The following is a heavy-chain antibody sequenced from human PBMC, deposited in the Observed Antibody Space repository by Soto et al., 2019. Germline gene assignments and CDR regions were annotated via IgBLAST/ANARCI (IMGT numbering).Heavy chain of an antibody. Sequence: SETLSLTCTVSGGTISSWYWSWIRQPPGKGLEWIGYIYYSGSTNCNPSLKSRVTISVDTSKNQFSLKLSSVTAADTAVYYCARRYGSAIDYWGQGTLVTVLL. J-gene: IGHJ4*02. CDR1: GGTISSWY. V-gene: IGHV4-59*08. CDR3: ARRYGSAIDY. D-gene: IGHD1-26*01. CDR2: IYYSGST.